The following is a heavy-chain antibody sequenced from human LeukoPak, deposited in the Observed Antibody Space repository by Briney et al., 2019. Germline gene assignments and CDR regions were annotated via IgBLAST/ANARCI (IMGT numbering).Heavy chain of an antibody. Sequence: GGFLRLSCAASGFTFSSYAMSWVRQAPGKGLEWVSAISGSGGSTYYADSVKGRFTISRDNSKNTLYLQMNSLRAEDTAVYYCAKWSYDIVVVPAAIGFDYWGQGTLVTVSS. CDR1: GFTFSSYA. D-gene: IGHD2-2*02. CDR2: ISGSGGST. V-gene: IGHV3-23*01. J-gene: IGHJ4*02. CDR3: AKWSYDIVVVPAAIGFDY.